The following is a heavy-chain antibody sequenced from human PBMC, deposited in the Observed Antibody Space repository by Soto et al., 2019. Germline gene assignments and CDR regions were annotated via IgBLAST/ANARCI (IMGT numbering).Heavy chain of an antibody. CDR2: ISAGGGST. J-gene: IGHJ3*02. V-gene: IGHV3-23*01. CDR1: GFTFSTYA. D-gene: IGHD4-17*01. Sequence: GGSLRLSCAASGFTFSTYAMSWVRQAPGKGLEWASAISAGGGSTYYADSVKGRFTISRDNVINTLYLQMNSLRTEDTAVYYCAHPRGYGVFDAYDIWGQGAMVTVSS. CDR3: AHPRGYGVFDAYDI.